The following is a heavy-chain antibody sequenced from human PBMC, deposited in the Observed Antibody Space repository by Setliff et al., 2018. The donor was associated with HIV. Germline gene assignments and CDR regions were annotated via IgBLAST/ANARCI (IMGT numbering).Heavy chain of an antibody. CDR2: ISPNDGGA. D-gene: IGHD1-1*01. Sequence: ASVKVSCKASGYTFTGYYVHWVRQAPGQGLEWMGWISPNDGGANYAPRFQGRVTMASNTSITAASMELSSLRSDDTAVYYCALSSTTTRPYNWFDPWGQGTLVTVSS. CDR3: ALSSTTTRPYNWFDP. V-gene: IGHV1-2*02. CDR1: GYTFTGYY. J-gene: IGHJ5*02.